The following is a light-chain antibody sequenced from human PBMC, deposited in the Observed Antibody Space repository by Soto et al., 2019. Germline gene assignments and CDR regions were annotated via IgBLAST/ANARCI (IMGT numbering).Light chain of an antibody. CDR1: QSVSSN. CDR2: GAS. CDR3: QHWWT. V-gene: IGKV3-15*01. J-gene: IGKJ1*01. Sequence: EILMTQPPATLSVSPGERATLSCRASQSVSSNLAWYQQKPGQAPRLLIYGASTRATGIPARFSGSGSGTEFTLTISSLQSEDFAVYYCQHWWTFGQGTKVDIK.